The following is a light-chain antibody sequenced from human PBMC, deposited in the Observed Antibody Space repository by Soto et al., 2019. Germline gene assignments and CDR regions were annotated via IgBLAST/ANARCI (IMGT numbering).Light chain of an antibody. J-gene: IGKJ5*01. CDR1: PSVTNY. Sequence: PGERATLSCRASPSVTNYLAWYQQKPGQPPRLLIYGAFNRAAGISARFSGSGSGTDFTLTISSLEPEDSAVYYCQQRNIWPPVTFGQGTRLEIK. V-gene: IGKV3-11*01. CDR2: GAF. CDR3: QQRNIWPPVT.